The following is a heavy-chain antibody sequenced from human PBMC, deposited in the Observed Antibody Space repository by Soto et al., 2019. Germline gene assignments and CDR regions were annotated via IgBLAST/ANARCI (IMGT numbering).Heavy chain of an antibody. Sequence: QVQLQESGPGLVKPSETLSLTCTVSGGSVSSGSYYWSWIRQPPGKGLEWIGYIYYSGSTNYNPSLKSRVTISVDTSKHQFSLKLSSVTAADTAVYYCARHGATPRDYYFDYWGQGTLVTVSS. J-gene: IGHJ4*02. V-gene: IGHV4-61*01. D-gene: IGHD1-26*01. CDR3: ARHGATPRDYYFDY. CDR1: GGSVSSGSYY. CDR2: IYYSGST.